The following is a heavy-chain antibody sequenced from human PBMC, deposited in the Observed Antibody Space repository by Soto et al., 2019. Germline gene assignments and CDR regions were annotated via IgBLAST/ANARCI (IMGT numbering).Heavy chain of an antibody. CDR3: VRHLGNYGDWAFDF. CDR2: INYNGRT. V-gene: IGHV4-39*01. CDR1: GGSIDDHSHY. Sequence: QLLLQESGPGLVKPSETLSLTCTVSGGSIDDHSHYWAWIRQPPGKGLEWIASINYNGRTYYNVPLRSRLTISVDTSRDQFSLNLNSVTAADTAIYYCVRHLGNYGDWAFDFWGQGTLVGVSS. J-gene: IGHJ4*02. D-gene: IGHD4-17*01.